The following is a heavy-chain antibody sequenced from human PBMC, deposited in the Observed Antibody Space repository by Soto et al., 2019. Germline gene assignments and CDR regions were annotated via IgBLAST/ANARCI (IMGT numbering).Heavy chain of an antibody. V-gene: IGHV4-39*01. J-gene: IGHJ5*02. CDR3: ARRISYDFWSGYARGWFDP. CDR2: IYYSGST. Sequence: SETLSLNCTVSGGSIISSSYYWGWIRQPPGKGREWIGSIYYSGSTYYNPSLKSRVTISVDTSKNQFSLKLSSVTAADTAVYYCARRISYDFWSGYARGWFDPWGQGTLVTVS. D-gene: IGHD3-3*01. CDR1: GGSIISSSYY.